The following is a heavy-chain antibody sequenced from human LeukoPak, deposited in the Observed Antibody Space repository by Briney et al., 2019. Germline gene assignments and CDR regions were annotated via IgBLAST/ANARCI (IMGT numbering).Heavy chain of an antibody. V-gene: IGHV3-11*06. D-gene: IGHD2-2*01. J-gene: IGHJ5*02. CDR3: ARGCSSTSCHTADNWFDP. CDR1: GFTFSNYY. CDR2: ISSSSSYT. Sequence: GGSLGLSCAASGFTFSNYYMNWIRQAPGKGLEWVSYISSSSSYTNYADSVKGRFTISRDNAKNSLYLQMNSLRAEDTAVYYCARGCSSTSCHTADNWFDPWGQGTLVTVSS.